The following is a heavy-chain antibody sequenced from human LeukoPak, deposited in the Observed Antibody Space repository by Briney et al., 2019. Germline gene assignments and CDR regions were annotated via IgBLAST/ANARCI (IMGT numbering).Heavy chain of an antibody. CDR2: IYTSGST. V-gene: IGHV4-4*07. Sequence: SETLSLTCTVSGGSLSSYYWSWIRQPAGKGLEWIGRIYTSGSTNYNPSLKSRVTISVDKSKIQFSLKLSSVTAADTAVYYCARGKRITIFGVVIAPIDYWGQGTLVTVSS. CDR1: GGSLSSYY. J-gene: IGHJ4*02. D-gene: IGHD3-3*01. CDR3: ARGKRITIFGVVIAPIDY.